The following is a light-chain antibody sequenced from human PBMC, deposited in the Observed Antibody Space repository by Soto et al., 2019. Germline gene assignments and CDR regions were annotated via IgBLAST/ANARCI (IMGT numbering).Light chain of an antibody. Sequence: EIVMTQSPATLSVSPGERATLYCRASQSVSSNLAWYQQKPGQAPRLLIYDASSRATGIPDRFSGGGSGTDFTLTISRLEPEDVAVYYCQQFSSYPLTFGGGTKVDIK. J-gene: IGKJ4*01. V-gene: IGKV3-20*01. CDR3: QQFSSYPLT. CDR2: DAS. CDR1: QSVSSN.